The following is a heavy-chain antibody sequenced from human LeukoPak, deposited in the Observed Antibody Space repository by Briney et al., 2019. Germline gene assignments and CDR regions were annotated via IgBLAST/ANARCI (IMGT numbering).Heavy chain of an antibody. CDR3: ARLPRITMVRGVITGSYGMDV. J-gene: IGHJ6*02. V-gene: IGHV4-34*01. D-gene: IGHD3-10*01. Sequence: PSETLSLTCTVSGGSISSYYWSWIRQPPGKGLEWIGEINHSGSTNYNPSLKSRVTISVDTSKNQFSLKLSSVTAADTAVYYCARLPRITMVRGVITGSYGMDVWGQGTTVTVSS. CDR2: INHSGST. CDR1: GGSISSYY.